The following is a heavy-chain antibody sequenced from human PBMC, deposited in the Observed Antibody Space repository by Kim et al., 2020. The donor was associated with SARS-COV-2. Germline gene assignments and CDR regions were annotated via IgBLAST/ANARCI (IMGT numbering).Heavy chain of an antibody. V-gene: IGHV3-33*01. CDR1: GFTFSSYG. Sequence: GGSLRLSCAASGFTFSSYGMHWVRQAPGKGLEWVAVIWYDGSNKYYADSVKGRFTISRDNSKNTLYLQMNSLRAEDTAVYYCARDQIGDTAMVTGYYYGMDVWGQGTTVTVSS. D-gene: IGHD5-18*01. J-gene: IGHJ6*02. CDR2: IWYDGSNK. CDR3: ARDQIGDTAMVTGYYYGMDV.